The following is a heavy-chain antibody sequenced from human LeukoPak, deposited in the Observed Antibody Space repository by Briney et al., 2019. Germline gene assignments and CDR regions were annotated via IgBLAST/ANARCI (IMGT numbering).Heavy chain of an antibody. J-gene: IGHJ5*02. CDR2: IYYSGST. CDR1: GGSISSSSYY. D-gene: IGHD6-13*01. CDR3: ARAGQQLVSRWFDP. V-gene: IGHV4-39*07. Sequence: PSETLSLTCTVSGGSISSSSYYWGWIRQPPGKGLEWIGSIYYSGSTYYNPSLKSRVTISVDTSKNQFSLKLSSVTAADTAVYYCARAGQQLVSRWFDPWGQGTLVTVSS.